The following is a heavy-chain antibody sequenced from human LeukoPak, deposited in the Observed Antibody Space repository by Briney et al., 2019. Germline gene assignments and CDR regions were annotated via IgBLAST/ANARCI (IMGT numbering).Heavy chain of an antibody. CDR3: ALKGPDY. CDR1: GFTLSSYS. V-gene: IGHV3-48*02. CDR2: LSSSGTFI. J-gene: IGHJ4*02. Sequence: PGGSLRLSCVASGFTLSSYSMNWVRQAPGKGLEWVSYLSSSGTFIYYADSVKGRFTISRDNAKNSLYLQMSSLRDEDTAVYFCALKGPDYWGQGTLVTVSS.